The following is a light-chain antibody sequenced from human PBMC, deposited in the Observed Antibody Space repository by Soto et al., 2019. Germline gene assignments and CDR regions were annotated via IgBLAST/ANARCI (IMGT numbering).Light chain of an antibody. J-gene: IGKJ5*01. V-gene: IGKV3-11*01. CDR3: QQRDSWPIT. CDR1: QSVDSY. CDR2: GAS. Sequence: EIVLTQSPASLSLSPGERATLSCRASQSVDSYLVWYQQKPGQAPRVLIFGASNRATGIPARFSGSGSGTDFTLTINSLEPDDFAVYYCQQRDSWPITFGQGTRLEIK.